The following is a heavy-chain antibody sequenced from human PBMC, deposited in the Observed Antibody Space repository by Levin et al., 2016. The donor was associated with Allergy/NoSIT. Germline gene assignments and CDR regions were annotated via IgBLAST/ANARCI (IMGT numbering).Heavy chain of an antibody. Sequence: WIRQPPGKGLEWIGEINHSGSTNYNPSLKSRVTISVDTSKNQFSLKLSSVTAADTAVYYCAREGGWRWLQFGYFDYWGQGTLVTVSS. D-gene: IGHD5-24*01. CDR3: AREGGWRWLQFGYFDY. J-gene: IGHJ4*02. V-gene: IGHV4-34*01. CDR2: INHSGST.